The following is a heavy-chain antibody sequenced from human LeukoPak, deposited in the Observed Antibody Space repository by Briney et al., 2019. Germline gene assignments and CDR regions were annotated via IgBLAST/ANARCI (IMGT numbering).Heavy chain of an antibody. CDR2: IYYSGST. V-gene: IGHV4-59*01. J-gene: IGHJ4*02. CDR3: ASRGYSYGYHYDY. CDR1: GGSISSYY. D-gene: IGHD5-18*01. Sequence: PSETLSLTCTVSGGSISSYYWSWIRQPPGKGLEWIGYIYYSGSTNYNPSLKSRVTISVDTSKNQFSLKLSSVTAAETAVYYCASRGYSYGYHYDYWGQGTLVTVSS.